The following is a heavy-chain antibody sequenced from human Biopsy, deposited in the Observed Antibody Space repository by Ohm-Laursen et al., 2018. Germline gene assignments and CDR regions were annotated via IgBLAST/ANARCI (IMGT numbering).Heavy chain of an antibody. V-gene: IGHV4-34*01. CDR3: VRGVDYYDPYHYYALDV. D-gene: IGHD3-22*01. J-gene: IGHJ6*02. Sequence: TLSLTCAVYGESFNGYYWSWIRQTPGKGLEWIGEINHSGRTNYNPSLKSRVPISVDTSKNQFSLKVRSVTAADTAVYYCVRGVDYYDPYHYYALDVWGQGTTVTVSS. CDR2: INHSGRT. CDR1: GESFNGYY.